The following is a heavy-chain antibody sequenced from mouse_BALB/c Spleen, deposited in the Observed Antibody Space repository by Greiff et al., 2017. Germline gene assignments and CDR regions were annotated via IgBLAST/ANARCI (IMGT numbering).Heavy chain of an antibody. CDR2: INPYNGDT. J-gene: IGHJ2*01. V-gene: IGHV1-37*01. Sequence: EVKVVESGPELVKPGASVKISCKASGYSFTGYFMNWVKQSHGKSLEWIGRINPYNGDTFYNQKFKGKATLTVDKSSSTAHMELLSLTSEDSAVYYCGRGANNYYGFFDYWGQGTTLTVSS. CDR1: GYSFTGYF. D-gene: IGHD1-2*01. CDR3: GRGANNYYGFFDY.